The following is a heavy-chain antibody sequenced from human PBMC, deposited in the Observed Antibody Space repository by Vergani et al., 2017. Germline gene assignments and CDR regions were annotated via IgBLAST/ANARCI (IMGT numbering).Heavy chain of an antibody. CDR2: IIPIFGTA. Sequence: QVQLVQSGAEVKKPGSSVKVSCKASGGTFSSYAISWVRQAPGQGLEWMGGIIPIFGTANYAKKFQGRVTITADESTSTAYMELRSLRSEETAVYYCASDRVSTVVNYYYYYMDVWGKGTTVTVSS. J-gene: IGHJ6*03. V-gene: IGHV1-69*01. CDR1: GGTFSSYA. D-gene: IGHD4-23*01. CDR3: ASDRVSTVVNYYYYYMDV.